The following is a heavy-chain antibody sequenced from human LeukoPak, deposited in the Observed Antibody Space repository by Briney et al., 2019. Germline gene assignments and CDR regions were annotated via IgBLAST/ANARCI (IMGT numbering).Heavy chain of an antibody. CDR2: INHSGST. J-gene: IGHJ4*02. V-gene: IGHV4-34*01. CDR3: ARGTYYYDSSGYPPSRFDY. Sequence: SETLSLTCAVYGGSFSGYYWSWIRQPPGKGLEWIGEINHSGSTYYNPSLKSRVTISVDTSKNQFSLKLSSVTAADTAVYYCARGTYYYDSSGYPPSRFDYWGQGTLVTVSS. CDR1: GGSFSGYY. D-gene: IGHD3-22*01.